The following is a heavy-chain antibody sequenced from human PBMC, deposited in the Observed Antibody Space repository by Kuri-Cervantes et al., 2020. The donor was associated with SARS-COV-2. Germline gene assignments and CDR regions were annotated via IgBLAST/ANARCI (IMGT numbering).Heavy chain of an antibody. CDR3: ARVVPAAFKGMDV. V-gene: IGHV1-46*03. D-gene: IGHD2-2*01. CDR1: GYTFTSYY. Sequence: ASVKVSCKASGYTFTSYYMHWVRQAPGQGLEWMGIINPSGGSASYAQKFQGRVTITRDTSTSTVYMELSSLTSEDTAVYYCARVVPAAFKGMDVWGQGTTVTVSS. CDR2: INPSGGSA. J-gene: IGHJ6*02.